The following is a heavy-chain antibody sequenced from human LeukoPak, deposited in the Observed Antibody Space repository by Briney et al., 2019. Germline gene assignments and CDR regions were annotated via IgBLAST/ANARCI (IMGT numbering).Heavy chain of an antibody. V-gene: IGHV4-39*01. D-gene: IGHD4-11*01. CDR1: GXSISSSVYY. CDR3: ARHRLTAVTTPFDP. Sequence: SETLSLTWTVSGXSISSSVYYWGWIRQPPGKGLEWIGSIFYSGSTSCNPSLKSRVTISVDTSKNLFSLNLTSVTAADAAVYYCARHRLTAVTTPFDPWGQGTLVTVSS. J-gene: IGHJ5*02. CDR2: IFYSGST.